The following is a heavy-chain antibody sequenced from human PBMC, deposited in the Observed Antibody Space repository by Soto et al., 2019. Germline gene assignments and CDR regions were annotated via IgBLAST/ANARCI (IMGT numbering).Heavy chain of an antibody. V-gene: IGHV1-46*01. J-gene: IGHJ1*01. D-gene: IGHD6-13*01. CDR2: INPSGGST. CDR3: AGYGRIAAAVLQH. Sequence: QVQLVQSGAEVKKPGSSVKVSCKASGYTFTSYYMHWVRQAPGQGLEWMGIINPSGGSTSYAQKCQGRATITRDTSTSTVYMELSSLRSEDTAVYYCAGYGRIAAAVLQHWGQGTLVTVSS. CDR1: GYTFTSYY.